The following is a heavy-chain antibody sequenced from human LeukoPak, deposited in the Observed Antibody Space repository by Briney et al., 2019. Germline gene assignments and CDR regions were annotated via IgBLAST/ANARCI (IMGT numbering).Heavy chain of an antibody. V-gene: IGHV3-11*01. CDR1: GFTFSDYY. Sequence: GGSLRLSCAATGFTFSDYYMSWIRQAPGKGLEWVSYISSSGSTIYYADSVKGRFTISRDNAKNSLYLQMNSLRAEDTAVYYCARRWEPTDAFDIWGQGTMVTVSS. CDR2: ISSSGSTI. J-gene: IGHJ3*02. CDR3: ARRWEPTDAFDI. D-gene: IGHD4-23*01.